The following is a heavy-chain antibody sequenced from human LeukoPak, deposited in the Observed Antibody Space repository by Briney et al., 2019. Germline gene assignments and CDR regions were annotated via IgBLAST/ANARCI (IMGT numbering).Heavy chain of an antibody. CDR1: GFTFSSYS. CDR3: ASAGYSYGPRGFDY. D-gene: IGHD5-18*01. V-gene: IGHV3-21*06. Sequence: GGSLRLSCAASGFTFSSYSMNWVRQAPGKGLEWVSSISSSSDYIYYADSVKGRFTISRDNAKNSLYLQMNSLRADDTAVYYCASAGYSYGPRGFDYWGQGTLVTVSS. J-gene: IGHJ4*02. CDR2: ISSSSDYI.